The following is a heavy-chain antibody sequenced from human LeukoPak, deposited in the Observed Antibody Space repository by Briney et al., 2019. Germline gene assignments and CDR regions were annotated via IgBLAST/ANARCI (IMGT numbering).Heavy chain of an antibody. J-gene: IGHJ4*02. V-gene: IGHV5-51*01. CDR1: GYSFTNYW. CDR3: ARRYYSSSYYLDY. D-gene: IGHD6-6*01. Sequence: GESLKISCKGSGYSFTNYWIGWVRQMPGKGLEWMGMIYPGDSGTRYSPSFQGQVTVSAGNSISTAYLQWSSLKASDTAIYYCARRYYSSSYYLDYWGQGTLVTVSS. CDR2: IYPGDSGT.